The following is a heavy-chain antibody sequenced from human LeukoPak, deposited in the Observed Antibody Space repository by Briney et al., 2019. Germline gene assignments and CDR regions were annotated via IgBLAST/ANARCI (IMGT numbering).Heavy chain of an antibody. J-gene: IGHJ3*02. D-gene: IGHD5-12*01. V-gene: IGHV3-7*01. CDR3: ARGLNGGYDYYAKPDAFDI. CDR2: IKQDGSEK. CDR1: GFTFSSYW. Sequence: GGSLRLSCAASGFTFSSYWMSWVRQAPGKGLEWVANIKQDGSEKYYVDSVKGRFTISRDNAKNSLYLQMNSLRAEDTAVYYCARGLNGGYDYYAKPDAFDIWGQGTMVTVSS.